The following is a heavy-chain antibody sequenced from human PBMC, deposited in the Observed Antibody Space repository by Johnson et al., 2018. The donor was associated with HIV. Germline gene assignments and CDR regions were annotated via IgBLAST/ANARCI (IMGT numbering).Heavy chain of an antibody. CDR2: IKSKTDGGTA. J-gene: IGHJ3*02. Sequence: VQLVESEGGLVQPGDSFRLSCEVSGLTFTNAYMSWVRQAPGKGLEWVGRIKSKTDGGTADSAAPVKGRFTISSDDSRNRLYLQMNSLKTEDTGVYYFTAELVIIRAFDIWGQGTMVNVSS. CDR1: GLTFTNAY. V-gene: IGHV3-15*01. CDR3: TAELVIIRAFDI. D-gene: IGHD3-3*01.